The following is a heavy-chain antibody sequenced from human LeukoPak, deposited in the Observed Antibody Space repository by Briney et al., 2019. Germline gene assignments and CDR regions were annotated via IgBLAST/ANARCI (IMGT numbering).Heavy chain of an antibody. V-gene: IGHV4-34*01. CDR1: GVSFSGYY. D-gene: IGHD2-8*01. CDR2: ISDSGST. CDR3: ARATDDEFYLYYGMDV. Sequence: NPSETLSLTCAVYGVSFSGYYWTWIRQLPGKGLRWIGEISDSGSTNYNPSLKSRITMSVDTSKNQISLRLSSVIAADTAIYYCARATDDEFYLYYGMDVWGQGTAVTVSS. J-gene: IGHJ6*02.